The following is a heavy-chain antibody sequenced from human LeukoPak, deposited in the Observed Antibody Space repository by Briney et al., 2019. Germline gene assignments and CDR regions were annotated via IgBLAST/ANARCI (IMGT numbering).Heavy chain of an antibody. CDR3: ARAGWIITSGIDY. CDR1: GGSITSRNYY. Sequence: PSETLSLTCTVSGGSITSRNYYWGWIRQPPGKGLEWIGSMWHSGSTYYNPSFTSRVTVSVDTSKNQFSLRLSSVTAADTAAYYCARAGWIITSGIDYWGQGALVTVSS. D-gene: IGHD3-10*01. V-gene: IGHV4-39*01. J-gene: IGHJ4*02. CDR2: MWHSGST.